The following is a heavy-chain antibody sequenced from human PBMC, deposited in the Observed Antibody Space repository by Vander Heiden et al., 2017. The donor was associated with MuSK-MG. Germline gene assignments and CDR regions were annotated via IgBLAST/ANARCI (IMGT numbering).Heavy chain of an antibody. V-gene: IGHV1-3*01. Sequence: QVQLVQSGAEVKKPGASVKVSCKASGYTFTSYAMHWVRQAPGQRLEWMGWINAGNGNTKYSQKFQGRVTITRDTSASTAYMELSSLRSADTAVYYCARSPTYYDFWSGYYAYYYYYMDVWGKGTTVTVSS. CDR2: INAGNGNT. J-gene: IGHJ6*03. D-gene: IGHD3-3*01. CDR3: ARSPTYYDFWSGYYAYYYYYMDV. CDR1: GYTFTSYA.